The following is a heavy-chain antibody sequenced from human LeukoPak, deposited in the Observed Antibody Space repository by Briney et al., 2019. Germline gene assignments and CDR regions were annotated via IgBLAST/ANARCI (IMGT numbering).Heavy chain of an antibody. CDR3: ARGPSIAAAGPIYYYYMDV. D-gene: IGHD6-13*01. CDR2: IIPIFGTA. V-gene: IGHV1-69*13. Sequence: GASVKVSCKASGGTFSSYAISWVRQAPGQGLEWMGGIIPIFGTANYAQKFQGRVTITADESTSTAYMELSSLRSEDTAVYYCARGPSIAAAGPIYYYYMDVWGKGTTVTVPS. CDR1: GGTFSSYA. J-gene: IGHJ6*03.